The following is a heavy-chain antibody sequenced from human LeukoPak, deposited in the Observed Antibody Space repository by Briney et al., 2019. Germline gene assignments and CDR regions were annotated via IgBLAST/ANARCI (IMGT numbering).Heavy chain of an antibody. V-gene: IGHV1-2*02. CDR2: INSNSGDT. D-gene: IGHD3-16*01. CDR1: GYTRTDFY. Sequence: ASVKLSCKPSGYTRTDFYIHWVRQAPGQGLEWMGWINSNSGDTIYAQTFQGRVTMTRDTSISTFYMDLIGLRSDDTAVYYRASGRRGGYGLDVWDQGTTVTVSS. CDR3: ASGRRGGYGLDV. J-gene: IGHJ6*02.